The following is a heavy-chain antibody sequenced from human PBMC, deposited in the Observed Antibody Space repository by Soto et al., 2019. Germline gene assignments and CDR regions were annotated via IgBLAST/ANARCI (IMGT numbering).Heavy chain of an antibody. V-gene: IGHV4-34*01. Sequence: SETLSLTCAVYGGSFSGYYWSWIRQPPGKGLEWIGEINHSGSTNYNPSLKSRVTISVDTSKNQFSLKLSSVTAADTAVYYCARGGQQLPPVMFDYWGQGTLVTVSS. CDR3: ARGGQQLPPVMFDY. D-gene: IGHD6-13*01. CDR2: INHSGST. CDR1: GGSFSGYY. J-gene: IGHJ4*02.